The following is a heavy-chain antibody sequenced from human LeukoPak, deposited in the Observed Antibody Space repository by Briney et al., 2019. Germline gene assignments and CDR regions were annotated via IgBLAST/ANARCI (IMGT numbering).Heavy chain of an antibody. CDR2: ISSSSSYI. CDR1: GFTFSSYS. CDR3: ARGHIVVVPAAILDWFDP. Sequence: GGSLRLSCAASGFTFSSYSMNWVRQAPGKGLEWVSSISSSSSYIYYADSVKGRFTISRDNAKNSLYLQMNSLRAEDTAVYYCARGHIVVVPAAILDWFDPWGQEPRSPSPQ. V-gene: IGHV3-21*01. D-gene: IGHD2-2*02. J-gene: IGHJ5*02.